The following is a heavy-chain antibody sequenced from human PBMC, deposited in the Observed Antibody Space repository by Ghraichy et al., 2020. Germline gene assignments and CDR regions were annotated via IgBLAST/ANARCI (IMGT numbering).Heavy chain of an antibody. CDR1: GGSFSGYY. Sequence: SETLSLTCAVYGGSFSGYYWSWIRQPPGKGLEWIGEINHSGSTNYNPSLKSRVTISVDTSKNQFSLKLSSVTAADTAVYYCARILPSSTGTTFSFDIWGQGTMVTVSS. V-gene: IGHV4-34*01. J-gene: IGHJ3*02. CDR2: INHSGST. D-gene: IGHD1-7*01. CDR3: ARILPSSTGTTFSFDI.